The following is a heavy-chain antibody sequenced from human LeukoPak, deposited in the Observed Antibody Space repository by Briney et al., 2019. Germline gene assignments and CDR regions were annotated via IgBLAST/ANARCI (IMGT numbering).Heavy chain of an antibody. CDR3: ARLPSSGWYGMDV. CDR2: IYSGGST. J-gene: IGHJ6*02. Sequence: QSGGSLRLSCAASGFTVSSNYMSWVRQAPGKGLEWVSVIYSGGSTYYADSVKGRFTISRHNSKNTLYLQMNSLRAEDTAVYYCARLPSSGWYGMDVWGQGTTVTVSS. CDR1: GFTVSSNY. D-gene: IGHD6-19*01. V-gene: IGHV3-53*04.